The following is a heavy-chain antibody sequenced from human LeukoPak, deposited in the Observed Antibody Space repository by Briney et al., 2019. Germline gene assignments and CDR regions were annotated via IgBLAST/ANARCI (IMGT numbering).Heavy chain of an antibody. CDR2: ISAYNGNT. J-gene: IGHJ4*02. D-gene: IGHD5-18*01. CDR3: ARDGGTAGYSSGSDY. Sequence: ASVKVSCKASGYTFISYGISWVRQAPGQGLEWMGWISAYNGNTNYAQKLQGRVTMTTDTSTSTAYMELRGLRSDDTAVYYCARDGGTAGYSSGSDYWGQGTLVTVSS. CDR1: GYTFISYG. V-gene: IGHV1-18*01.